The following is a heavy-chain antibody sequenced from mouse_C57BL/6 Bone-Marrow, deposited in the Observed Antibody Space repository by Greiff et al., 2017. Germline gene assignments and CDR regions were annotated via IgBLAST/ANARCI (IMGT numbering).Heavy chain of an antibody. CDR1: GYSITSGYY. J-gene: IGHJ4*01. CDR3: ARVYHY. D-gene: IGHD2-3*01. V-gene: IGHV3-6*01. Sequence: EVQLVESGPGLVKPSQSLSLTCSVTGYSITSGYYWNWIRQFPGNKLEWMGYISYDGSNNYNPSLKNRISITRDTSKNQFFLKLNSVTTEDTATYYCARVYHYWGQGTSVTVSS. CDR2: ISYDGSN.